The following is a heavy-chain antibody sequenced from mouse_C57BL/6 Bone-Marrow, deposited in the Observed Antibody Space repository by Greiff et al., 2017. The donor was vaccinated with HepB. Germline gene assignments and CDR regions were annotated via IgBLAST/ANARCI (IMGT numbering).Heavy chain of an antibody. J-gene: IGHJ2*01. Sequence: VHLKQSGAELVKPGASVKLSCTASGFNFKNYYMHWVQQRPEQGLEWIGRIDPEDGDTKYAPKFQGKATITVDTSANTAYLQLSSLTSEDTAVYYWSRSLYYYGSSKYYFDYWGQGTTLTVSS. CDR1: GFNFKNYY. CDR2: IDPEDGDT. D-gene: IGHD1-1*01. V-gene: IGHV14-2*01. CDR3: SRSLYYYGSSKYYFDY.